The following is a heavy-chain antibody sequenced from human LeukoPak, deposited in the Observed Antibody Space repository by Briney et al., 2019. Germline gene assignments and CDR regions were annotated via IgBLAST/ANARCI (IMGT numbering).Heavy chain of an antibody. CDR3: VEVWVIIFFPTAFDF. Sequence: PGGSLRLSCAASGFTFSTYGMHWVRQAPGKGLEWVTVIWHDGCHKDYADSVKGRFTISRDNSKNTLYLQMKDLRAEDTAVYFCVEVWVIIFFPTAFDFWGQGTMFPASS. D-gene: IGHD3-3*01. V-gene: IGHV3-33*01. CDR1: GFTFSTYG. J-gene: IGHJ3*01. CDR2: IWHDGCHK.